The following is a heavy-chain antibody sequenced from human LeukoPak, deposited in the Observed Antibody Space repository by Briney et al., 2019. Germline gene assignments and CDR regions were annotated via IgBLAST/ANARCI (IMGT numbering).Heavy chain of an antibody. CDR2: IKSNTDGGTT. Sequence: PGGSLRLSCAASGFTFSDYYMSWIRQAPGKGLEWVGRIKSNTDGGTTDYAAPVKGRFTISRDDSKNTLYLQMNTLKTEDTAVYYCTSITPAGYLDYWGQGTLVTVSS. CDR1: GFTFSDYY. D-gene: IGHD6-13*01. V-gene: IGHV3-15*01. J-gene: IGHJ4*02. CDR3: TSITPAGYLDY.